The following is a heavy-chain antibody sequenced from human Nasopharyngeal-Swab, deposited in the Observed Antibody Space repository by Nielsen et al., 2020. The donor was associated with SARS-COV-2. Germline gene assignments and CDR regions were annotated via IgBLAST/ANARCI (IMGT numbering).Heavy chain of an antibody. CDR1: GFTVSSHY. Sequence: GESLKISCAASGFTVSSHYMSWVRQAPGKGLEWVSFIYSGGSTYYADSVKGRFTISRDTSKNTLYLQMNSLRAEDTAVYYWARAVMTTFGGVIVHNAFDVWGQGTMVTVSS. D-gene: IGHD3-16*02. V-gene: IGHV3-53*01. J-gene: IGHJ3*01. CDR2: IYSGGST. CDR3: ARAVMTTFGGVIVHNAFDV.